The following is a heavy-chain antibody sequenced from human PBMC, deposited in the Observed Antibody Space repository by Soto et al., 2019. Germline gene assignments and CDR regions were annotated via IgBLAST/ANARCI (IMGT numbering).Heavy chain of an antibody. D-gene: IGHD5-18*01. J-gene: IGHJ6*02. V-gene: IGHV4-30-4*01. Sequence: QVQLQESGPGLVRPSQTLSLTCTVSGGSISSDHYHWTWIRQTPGKGLEWIGYVHYSGSVYYNPYLQSRVTMSVDTSKNLFSLKLSSVTAADTAVYFCVREDAGGDRDYYGLDVWGQGTTVTVSS. CDR3: VREDAGGDRDYYGLDV. CDR2: VHYSGSV. CDR1: GGSISSDHYH.